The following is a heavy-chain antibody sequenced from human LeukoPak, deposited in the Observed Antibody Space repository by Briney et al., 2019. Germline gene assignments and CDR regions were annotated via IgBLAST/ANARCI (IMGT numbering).Heavy chain of an antibody. CDR1: GGSISSYY. CDR3: ASDWGSGYSSGWPYNWFDP. D-gene: IGHD6-19*01. J-gene: IGHJ5*02. Sequence: NPSETLSLTCTVSGGSISSYYWSWIRQPAGRGLEWIGRIYTSGSTNYNPSLKSRVTMSVDTSKNQFSLKLSSVTAADTAVYYCASDWGSGYSSGWPYNWFDPWGQGTLVTVSS. V-gene: IGHV4-4*07. CDR2: IYTSGST.